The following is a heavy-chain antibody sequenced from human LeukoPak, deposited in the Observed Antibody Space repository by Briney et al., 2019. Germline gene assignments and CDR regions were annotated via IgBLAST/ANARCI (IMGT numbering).Heavy chain of an antibody. CDR2: IYYSGST. CDR1: GGSISSYY. D-gene: IGHD3-22*01. J-gene: IGHJ3*02. Sequence: SQTLSLTCTVSGGSISSYYWSWIRQPPGKGLEWIGYIYYSGSTNYNPSLKSRVSISVDTSKNQFSLKLSSVTAADTAVYYCASSDYYDSSGYYDDAFDIWGQGTMVTVSS. V-gene: IGHV4-59*01. CDR3: ASSDYYDSSGYYDDAFDI.